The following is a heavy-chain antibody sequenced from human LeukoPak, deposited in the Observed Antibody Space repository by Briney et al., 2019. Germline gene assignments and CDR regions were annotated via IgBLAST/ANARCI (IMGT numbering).Heavy chain of an antibody. Sequence: SETLSLTCIVSGGSISSGSYYWSWIRQPAGKGLEWIGRIYTSGSTNYNPSLKSRVTISVDTSKNQFSLKLSSVTAADTAVYYCARDQAYSSGWNDAFDIWGQGTMVTVSS. J-gene: IGHJ3*02. CDR2: IYTSGST. CDR1: GGSISSGSYY. D-gene: IGHD6-19*01. V-gene: IGHV4-61*02. CDR3: ARDQAYSSGWNDAFDI.